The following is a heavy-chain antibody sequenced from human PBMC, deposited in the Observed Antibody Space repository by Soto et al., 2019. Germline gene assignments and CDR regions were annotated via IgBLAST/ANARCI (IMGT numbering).Heavy chain of an antibody. V-gene: IGHV5-51*01. CDR1: GHRFTSYW. J-gene: IGHJ5*02. D-gene: IGHD3-22*01. CDR2: IFPSDSDT. Sequence: GESLKISCRTSGHRFTSYWIAWVRQMPGKGLEWMGIIFPSDSDTRYSPSFQGQVTISADRSTSTVFLQWASLKASDTAVYFCARKDKSGYFNWFDPWGQGTLVTVSS. CDR3: ARKDKSGYFNWFDP.